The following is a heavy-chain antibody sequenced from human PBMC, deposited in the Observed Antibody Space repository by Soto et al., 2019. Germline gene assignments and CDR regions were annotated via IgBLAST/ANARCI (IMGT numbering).Heavy chain of an antibody. CDR1: GFTFSSYA. CDR3: ARRGPGTYFDY. Sequence: EVQLLESGGGLVQPGGSLRLSCAASGFTFSSYAMNWVRQAPGKGLEWVSVSSGSGGSTYYADSVKGRFTISRDNSKNTLYLQMNSLRAEDTAVYYCARRGPGTYFDYWGQGTLVTVSS. J-gene: IGHJ4*02. D-gene: IGHD6-13*01. V-gene: IGHV3-23*01. CDR2: SSGSGGST.